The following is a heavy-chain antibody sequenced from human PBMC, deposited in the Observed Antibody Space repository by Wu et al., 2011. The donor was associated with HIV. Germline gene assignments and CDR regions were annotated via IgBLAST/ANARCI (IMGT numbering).Heavy chain of an antibody. Sequence: QVQLVQSGAEVKKPGASVKVSCKASGYTFINYDINWVRQATGQGLEWMGWMNPDSGNARYAQKFQGRITLTRNTSMSTAYMEVGSLRSDDTAVYYCTRGTIWFHPWAREPWSPSPQ. V-gene: IGHV1-8*03. CDR1: GYTFINYD. J-gene: IGHJ5*02. CDR3: TRGTIWFHP. CDR2: MNPDSGNA. D-gene: IGHD3-3*01.